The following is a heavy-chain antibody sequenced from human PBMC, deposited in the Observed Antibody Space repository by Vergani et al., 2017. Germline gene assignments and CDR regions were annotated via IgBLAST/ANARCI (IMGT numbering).Heavy chain of an antibody. CDR2: IYSGGSST. J-gene: IGHJ4*02. Sequence: EVQLLESGGGLVQPGGSLRLSCAASGFTFSSYAMSWVRQAPGKGLEWVSVIYSGGSSTYYADSVKGRFTISRDNSKNTLYLQMHSLRAEDTAVYYCAKDVRGRYSSGWLGGFDYWGQGTLVTVSS. V-gene: IGHV3-23*03. CDR1: GFTFSSYA. CDR3: AKDVRGRYSSGWLGGFDY. D-gene: IGHD6-19*01.